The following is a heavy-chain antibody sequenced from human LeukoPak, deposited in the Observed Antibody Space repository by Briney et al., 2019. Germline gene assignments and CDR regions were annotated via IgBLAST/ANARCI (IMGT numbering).Heavy chain of an antibody. D-gene: IGHD6-19*01. J-gene: IGHJ2*01. CDR1: GGSIRGYY. CDR3: ARPAVSGTSPDWYFDL. V-gene: IGHV4-59*04. CDR2: IYYSGST. Sequence: SETLSLTCNVSGGSIRGYYWSWIRQPPGKGLEWIGSIYYSGSTFYNPSLETRVTMSVDAARNQFSLKLNSVTAADTAVYYCARPAVSGTSPDWYFDLWGRGTLVTVSS.